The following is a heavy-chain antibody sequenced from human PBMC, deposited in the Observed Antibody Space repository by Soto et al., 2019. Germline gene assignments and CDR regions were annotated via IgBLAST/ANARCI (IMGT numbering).Heavy chain of an antibody. D-gene: IGHD5-18*01. Sequence: QVQLQESGPGLVKPSQTLSLTCTVSGGSISSGGYYWSWIRQHPGKGLEWIGYIYYSGSTYYNPSLKRRVTLSVDTSKNQFSLKLSSVTAADTAVYYCARWADSYGLDYWGQGTLVTVSS. CDR3: ARWADSYGLDY. J-gene: IGHJ4*02. CDR1: GGSISSGGYY. CDR2: IYYSGST. V-gene: IGHV4-31*03.